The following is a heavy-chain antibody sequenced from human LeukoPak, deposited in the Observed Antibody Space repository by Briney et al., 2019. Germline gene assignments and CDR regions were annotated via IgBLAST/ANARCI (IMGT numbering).Heavy chain of an antibody. V-gene: IGHV3-9*01. CDR2: ISWNSGSI. CDR1: GFTFDDYA. CDR3: ERDGRRAVAGPVDY. D-gene: IGHD6-19*01. Sequence: GRSLRLSCAASGFTFDDYAMHWVRQAPGKGLEWVSGISWNSGSIGYADSVKGRFTISRDNAKNSLYLQMNSLRAEDTAAYYCERDGRRAVAGPVDYWGQGTLVTVSS. J-gene: IGHJ4*02.